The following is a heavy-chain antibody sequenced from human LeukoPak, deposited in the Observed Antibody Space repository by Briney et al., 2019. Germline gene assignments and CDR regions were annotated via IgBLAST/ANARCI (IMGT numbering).Heavy chain of an antibody. J-gene: IGHJ5*02. CDR3: AREDDGFDP. CDR1: GGSIRSGGHF. D-gene: IGHD3-3*01. V-gene: IGHV4-61*08. Sequence: PSQTLSLTCTVSGGSIRSGGHFWSWIRQHPGKGLEWIGYIYYSGSTNYNPSLKSRVTISVDTSKNQFSLKLSSVTAADTAVYYCAREDDGFDPWGQGTLVTVSS. CDR2: IYYSGST.